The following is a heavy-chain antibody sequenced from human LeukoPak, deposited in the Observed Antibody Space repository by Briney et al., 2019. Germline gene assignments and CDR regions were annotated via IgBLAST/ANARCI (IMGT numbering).Heavy chain of an antibody. J-gene: IGHJ4*02. CDR1: GYTFTGYY. V-gene: IGHV1-18*04. CDR2: ISAYNGNT. Sequence: GASVKVSCKASGYTFTGYYMHWVRQAPGQGLEWMGWISAYNGNTNYAQKLQGRVTMTTDTSTSTAYMELRSLRSDDTAVYYCATMWGYFDYWGQGTLVTVSS. CDR3: ATMWGYFDY. D-gene: IGHD2-21*01.